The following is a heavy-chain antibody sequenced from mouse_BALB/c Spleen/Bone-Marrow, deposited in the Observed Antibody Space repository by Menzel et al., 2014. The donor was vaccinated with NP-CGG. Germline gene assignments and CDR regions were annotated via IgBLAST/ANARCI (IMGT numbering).Heavy chain of an antibody. CDR1: GYAISSYW. V-gene: IGHV1-80*01. Sequence: QVQLKQSGAELVRPGSSVKISCKASGYAISSYWMNWVKQRPGQGLEWIGQIYPGDGDTNYKGKFKGKATLTADKSSSTAYMQISSLTSEDSAVYFCARGRGWYLDYWGQGTTLTVSS. D-gene: IGHD2-3*01. CDR3: ARGRGWYLDY. J-gene: IGHJ2*01. CDR2: IYPGDGDT.